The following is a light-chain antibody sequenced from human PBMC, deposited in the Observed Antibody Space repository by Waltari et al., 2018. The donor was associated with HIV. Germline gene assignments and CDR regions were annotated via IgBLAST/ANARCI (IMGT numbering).Light chain of an antibody. J-gene: IGLJ3*02. V-gene: IGLV1-40*01. CDR3: QSYDSRLSAWV. CDR1: NSNIGSTYD. CDR2: ANN. Sequence: QSVLTQPPSVSGAPGQRVTISCTGSNSNIGSTYDVHWYQLLPGKAPKLLIYANNHRPSGVPDRFPGSKSGASASLASTGLQAEDEADYSCQSYDSRLSAWVFGGGTKVTVL.